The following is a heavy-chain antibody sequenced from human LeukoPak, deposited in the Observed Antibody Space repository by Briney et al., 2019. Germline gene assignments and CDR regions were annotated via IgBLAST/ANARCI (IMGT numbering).Heavy chain of an antibody. CDR2: INAGNGNT. V-gene: IGHV1-3*01. CDR1: GYTFTSYA. D-gene: IGHD3-22*01. J-gene: IGHJ4*02. Sequence: ASVKVSCKASGYTFTSYAMHWVRQAPGQRLEWMGWINAGNGNTKYSQKFQGRGTITRDTSASTAYMELSSLRSEDTAVYYCAYYYDSSGYCPENYWGQGTLVTVSS. CDR3: AYYYDSSGYCPENY.